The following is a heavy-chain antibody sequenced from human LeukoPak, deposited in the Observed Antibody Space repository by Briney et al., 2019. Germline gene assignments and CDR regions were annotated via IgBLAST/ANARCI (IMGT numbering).Heavy chain of an antibody. Sequence: GGSLRLSCAASGFTFSSYAMSWVRQAPGKGLEWVSVISADGGDTNLADSVKGRFTISRDNSNSTLHLQMKSLRAEDTAVYSCAKACDILTGFYDYWGQGTLVTVSS. CDR3: AKACDILTGFYDY. CDR2: ISADGGDT. V-gene: IGHV3-23*01. J-gene: IGHJ4*02. D-gene: IGHD3-9*01. CDR1: GFTFSSYA.